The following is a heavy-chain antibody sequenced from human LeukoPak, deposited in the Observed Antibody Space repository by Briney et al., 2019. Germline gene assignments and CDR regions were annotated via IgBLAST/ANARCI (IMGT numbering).Heavy chain of an antibody. CDR3: AKGSKAVLFTRDHYMDV. Sequence: TGGSLRLSCAASGFTFSSYGMHWVRQAPGKGMEWVAVISYDGSNKYYADSVKGRFTISRDNSKNTLYLQMNSLRAEDTAMYYCAKGSKAVLFTRDHYMDVWGKGTTVTISS. CDR2: ISYDGSNK. CDR1: GFTFSSYG. D-gene: IGHD6-19*01. V-gene: IGHV3-30*18. J-gene: IGHJ6*03.